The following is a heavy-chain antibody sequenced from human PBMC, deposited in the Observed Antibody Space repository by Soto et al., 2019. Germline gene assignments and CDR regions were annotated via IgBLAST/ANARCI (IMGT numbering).Heavy chain of an antibody. CDR2: LWYDGSNK. CDR3: ARWGIAAGDY. D-gene: IGHD6-13*01. J-gene: IGHJ4*02. V-gene: IGHV3-33*01. CDR1: GFTFSSYG. Sequence: QVQLVESGGGVVQPGRSLRLSCAASGFTFSSYGMHWVRQAPGKGLEWVAVLWYDGSNKYYADSVKGRFTISRDNSKNTLYVQMNSLRAEDTAVYYCARWGIAAGDYWGQGTLVTVAS.